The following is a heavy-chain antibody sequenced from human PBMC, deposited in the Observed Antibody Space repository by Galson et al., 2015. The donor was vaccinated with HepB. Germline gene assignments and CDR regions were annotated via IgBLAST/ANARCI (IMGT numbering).Heavy chain of an antibody. J-gene: IGHJ4*02. CDR2: IYVGGNT. D-gene: IGHD6-13*01. V-gene: IGHV3-66*01. CDR1: EFTVSSNY. Sequence: SLRLSCAASEFTVSSNYMNWLRQAPGKGLEWVSLIYVGGNTFYADSVKGRFTVSRDNSKNTLYLQMNNLRPEDTAVYYCAGAAAAADFDYWGQGTLVIVSS. CDR3: AGAAAAADFDY.